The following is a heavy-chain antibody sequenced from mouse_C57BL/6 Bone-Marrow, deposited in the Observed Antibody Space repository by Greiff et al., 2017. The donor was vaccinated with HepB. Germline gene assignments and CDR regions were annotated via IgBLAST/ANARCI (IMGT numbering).Heavy chain of an antibody. V-gene: IGHV5-15*01. CDR2: ISNLAYSI. J-gene: IGHJ4*01. CDR1: GFTFSDYG. Sequence: EVQRVESGGGLVQPGGSLKLSCAASGFTFSDYGMAWVRQAPRKGPEWVAFISNLAYSIYYADTVTGRFTISRENAKNTLYLEMSSLRSEDTAMYYCARHRDYYTMDYWGQGTSVTVSS. CDR3: ARHRDYYTMDY.